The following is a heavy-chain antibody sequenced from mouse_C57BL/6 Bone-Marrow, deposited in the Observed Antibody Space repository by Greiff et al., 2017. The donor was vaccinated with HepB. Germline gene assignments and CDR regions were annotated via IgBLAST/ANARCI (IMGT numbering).Heavy chain of an antibody. D-gene: IGHD1-1*01. V-gene: IGHV1-55*01. CDR2: IYPGSGST. CDR1: GYTFTSYW. J-gene: IGHJ4*01. Sequence: QVQLQQPGAELVKPGASVKMCKASGYTFTSYWITWVKQRPGQGLEWIGDIYPGSGSTNYNEKFKSKATLTVDTSSSTAYMQLSSLTSEDSAVYYCARGVVAYYAMDYWGQGTSVTVSS. CDR3: ARGVVAYYAMDY.